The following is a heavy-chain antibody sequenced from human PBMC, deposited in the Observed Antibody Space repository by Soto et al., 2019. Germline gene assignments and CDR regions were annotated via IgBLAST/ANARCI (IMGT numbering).Heavy chain of an antibody. J-gene: IGHJ4*02. V-gene: IGHV3-15*07. CDR3: STGYYDITFPFDN. CDR2: IRGHAEGGTA. Sequence: GSLRISCAASCFSFSSVWINWVLPTPLKGLEWVGRIRGHAEGGTADYAAPVKGRFTISRDDSTDTLYLQLTSLKTEDTAVYYCSTGYYDITFPFDNWGQGTLVTVSS. CDR1: CFSFSSVW. D-gene: IGHD3-9*01.